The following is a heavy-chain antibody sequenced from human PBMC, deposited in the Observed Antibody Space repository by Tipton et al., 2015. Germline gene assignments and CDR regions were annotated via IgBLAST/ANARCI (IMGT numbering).Heavy chain of an antibody. D-gene: IGHD5-12*01. V-gene: IGHV4-4*09. Sequence: TLSLTCTVSGGSISSYYWNWIRQSPGKGLEWIGYIYSSATTSYSSALRSRVTISVDTSNNQFSLKLTSVTAADSAVYYCARDSKLRYVRHYGLDVWGQGTTVTVSS. CDR2: IYSSATT. CDR3: ARDSKLRYVRHYGLDV. J-gene: IGHJ6*02. CDR1: GGSISSYY.